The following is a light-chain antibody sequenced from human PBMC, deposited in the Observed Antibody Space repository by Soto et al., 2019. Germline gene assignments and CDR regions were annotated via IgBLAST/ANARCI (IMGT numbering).Light chain of an antibody. V-gene: IGLV1-44*01. CDR3: AAWDASLNGYV. CDR2: SYD. CDR1: SSNIGGNT. J-gene: IGLJ1*01. Sequence: QSAVTQPRSASGTPGQRVTISCSTGSSNIGGNTVNWYQQVPGTAPKLLIYSYDQRPSGVPDRFSGSKSGTSASLAISGLQSEDEADYYCAAWDASLNGYVFGTGTKVTVL.